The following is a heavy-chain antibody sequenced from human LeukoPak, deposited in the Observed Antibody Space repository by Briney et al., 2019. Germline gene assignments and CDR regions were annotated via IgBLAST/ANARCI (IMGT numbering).Heavy chain of an antibody. Sequence: GGSLRLSCTSSGFILSSFAMSWVRQAPGKGLEWVSSISSPGGNTYYADSVKGRFTISRDNSNNLAYLQMNSLRAEDTAVYYCAKTRNGYTTEYLQHWGQGTLVTVSS. V-gene: IGHV3-23*01. CDR1: GFILSSFA. J-gene: IGHJ1*01. CDR3: AKTRNGYTTEYLQH. D-gene: IGHD5-24*01. CDR2: ISSPGGNT.